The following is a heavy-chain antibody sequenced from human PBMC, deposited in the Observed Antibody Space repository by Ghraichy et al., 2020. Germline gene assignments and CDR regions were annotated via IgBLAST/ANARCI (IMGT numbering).Heavy chain of an antibody. CDR3: ASARRIRVWFDP. J-gene: IGHJ5*02. CDR1: GGSISSSSYY. V-gene: IGHV4-39*01. CDR2: IYYSGST. D-gene: IGHD6-6*01. Sequence: SETLSLTCTVSGGSISSSSYYWGWIRQPPGKGLEWIGSIYYSGSTYYNPSLKSRVTISVDTSKNPFSLKLSSVTAADTAVYYCASARRIRVWFDPWGQGTLVTVSS.